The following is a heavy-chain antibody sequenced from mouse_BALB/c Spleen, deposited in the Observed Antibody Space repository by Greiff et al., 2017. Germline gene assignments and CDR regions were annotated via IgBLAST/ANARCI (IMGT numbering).Heavy chain of an antibody. J-gene: IGHJ3*01. CDR2: INPSTGYT. CDR1: GYTFTSYW. CDR3: AYRYDRGTFAY. V-gene: IGHV1-7*01. D-gene: IGHD2-14*01. Sequence: VQLQQSGAELAKPGASVKMSCKASGYTFTSYWMHWVKQRPGQGLEWIGYINPSTGYTEYNQKFKDKATLTADKSSSTAYMQLSSLTSEDSAVYYCAYRYDRGTFAYWGQGTLVTVSA.